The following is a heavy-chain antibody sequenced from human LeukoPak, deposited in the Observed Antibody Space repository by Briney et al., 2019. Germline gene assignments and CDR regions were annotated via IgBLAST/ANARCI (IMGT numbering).Heavy chain of an antibody. CDR1: GGSFSGYY. CDR3: ARVGQVPAAMPDYYYYYMDV. Sequence: SETLSLTCAVYGGSFSGYYWSWIRQPPGKGLEWIGEINHSGSINYNPSLKSRVTISVDTSKNQFSLKLSSVTAADTAVYYCARVGQVPAAMPDYYYYYMDVWGKGTTVTVSS. V-gene: IGHV4-34*01. D-gene: IGHD2-2*01. J-gene: IGHJ6*03. CDR2: INHSGSI.